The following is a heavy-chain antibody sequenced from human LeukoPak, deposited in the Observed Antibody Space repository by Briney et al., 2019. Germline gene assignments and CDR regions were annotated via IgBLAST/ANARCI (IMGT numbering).Heavy chain of an antibody. CDR3: AKDGGIAVAEFDY. J-gene: IGHJ4*02. CDR1: GFTFSSYG. CDR2: ISGSGGST. V-gene: IGHV3-23*01. Sequence: PGGSLRLSCAASGFTFSSYGMSWVRQAPGKGLEWVSAISGSGGSTYYADSVKGRFTISRDNSKNTLYLQMNSLRAEDTAVYYCAKDGGIAVAEFDYWGQGTLVTVSS. D-gene: IGHD6-19*01.